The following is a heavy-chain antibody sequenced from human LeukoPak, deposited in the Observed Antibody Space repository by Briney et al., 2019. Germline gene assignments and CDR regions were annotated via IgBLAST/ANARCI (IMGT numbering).Heavy chain of an antibody. CDR2: ISYDGSNK. CDR3: AKEKSYDSSGYYPHY. V-gene: IGHV3-30*18. J-gene: IGHJ4*02. D-gene: IGHD3-22*01. Sequence: GGSLRLSCAASGFTFSSYGMHWVRQAPGKGLEWVAVISYDGSNKYYADSVKGRFTISRDNSKNKLYLQMNSLRAEATAVYYCAKEKSYDSSGYYPHYWGQGTLVTVSS. CDR1: GFTFSSYG.